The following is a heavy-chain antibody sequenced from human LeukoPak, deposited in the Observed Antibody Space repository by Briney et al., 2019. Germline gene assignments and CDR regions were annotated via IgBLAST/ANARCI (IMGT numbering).Heavy chain of an antibody. CDR2: IWYDGSNK. CDR1: GFTFSSYG. D-gene: IGHD5-18*01. CDR3: ARDLQLWTTKETRGGAQVGY. Sequence: PGRSLRLSCAASGFTFSSYGMRWVRQAPGKGLEWVAVIWYDGSNKYYADSVKGRFTISRDNSKNTLYLQMNSLRAEDTAVYYCARDLQLWTTKETRGGAQVGYWGQGTLVTVSS. J-gene: IGHJ4*02. V-gene: IGHV3-33*01.